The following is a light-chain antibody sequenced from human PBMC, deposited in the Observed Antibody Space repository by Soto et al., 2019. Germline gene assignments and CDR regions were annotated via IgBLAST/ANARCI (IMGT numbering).Light chain of an antibody. CDR3: QQRSNWPQFT. V-gene: IGKV3-11*01. J-gene: IGKJ3*01. Sequence: EIVLTQSPATLSLSPGERATLSCRASQSVSSYLAWYQQKPGQAPRLLIYDASNRATGITAKFSRSGSGTDFPLPISSLEPEDFSVSYCQQRSNWPQFTFGPGTKVDIK. CDR1: QSVSSY. CDR2: DAS.